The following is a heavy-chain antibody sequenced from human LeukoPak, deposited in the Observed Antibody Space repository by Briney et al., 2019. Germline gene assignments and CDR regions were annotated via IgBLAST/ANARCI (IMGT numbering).Heavy chain of an antibody. CDR1: GGSFSGYY. CDR3: ARAGFALAPHRGTPFDY. J-gene: IGHJ4*02. V-gene: IGHV4-34*01. CDR2: IHHSGST. D-gene: IGHD6-6*01. Sequence: PSETLSLTCAVYGGSFSGYYWSWIRQPPEKGLEWIGEIHHSGSTKYNPSLKSRVTISVHTSKNQFSLKLSSVTAADTAVYYCARAGFALAPHRGTPFDYWGQGTLVTVSS.